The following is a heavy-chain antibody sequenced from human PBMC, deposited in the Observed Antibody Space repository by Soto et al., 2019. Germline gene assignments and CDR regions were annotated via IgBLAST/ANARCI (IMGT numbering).Heavy chain of an antibody. V-gene: IGHV4-59*01. J-gene: IGHJ4*02. D-gene: IGHD3-3*01. CDR2: MSYSGSS. CDR1: GGSIGRYY. CDR3: ARAGWSAYHTAAFFDF. Sequence: PSETLSLTCTVSGGSIGRYYWSWIRQPPGKGLEWIGYMSYSGSSNYNPSLKSRVTISVDTSRNQFSLKLSSVIAADTAVYYCARAGWSAYHTAAFFDFWGQGALVTSPQ.